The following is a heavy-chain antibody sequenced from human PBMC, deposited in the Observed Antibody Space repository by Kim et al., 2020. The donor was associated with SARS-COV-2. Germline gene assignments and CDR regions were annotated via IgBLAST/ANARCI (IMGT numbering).Heavy chain of an antibody. D-gene: IGHD3-22*01. Sequence: SETLSLTCTVSGCSISSGGYYWSWIRQHPGKGLEWIVYIYYSGSTYYNPSLKSRVTISVDTSKNQFYLKLSSVTAADTAVYYCARGQGLITMIVVVVGAFDYWGQGTLVTVSS. CDR2: IYYSGST. V-gene: IGHV4-31*03. J-gene: IGHJ4*01. CDR3: ARGQGLITMIVVVVGAFDY. CDR1: GCSISSGGYY.